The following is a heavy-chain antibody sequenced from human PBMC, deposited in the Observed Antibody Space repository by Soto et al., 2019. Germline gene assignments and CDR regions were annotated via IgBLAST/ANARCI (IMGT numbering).Heavy chain of an antibody. CDR3: ARDLAYRGGDCYSVWFDP. J-gene: IGHJ5*02. Sequence: QVQLVQSGAEVKKPGSSVKVSCKASGGTFSSYAISWVRQAPGQGLEWMGGIIPIFGTANYAQKFQGRVTITADESTTTAYMELSSLRSVDTAVYYCARDLAYRGGDCYSVWFDPWGQGTLVTVSS. D-gene: IGHD2-21*02. CDR2: IIPIFGTA. CDR1: GGTFSSYA. V-gene: IGHV1-69*01.